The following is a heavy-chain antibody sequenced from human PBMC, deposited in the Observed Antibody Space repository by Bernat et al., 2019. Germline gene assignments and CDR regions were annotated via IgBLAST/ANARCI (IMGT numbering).Heavy chain of an antibody. CDR2: THYRSKWFN. D-gene: IGHD6-19*01. CDR1: GDSVSSNSAA. V-gene: IGHV6-1*01. J-gene: IGHJ5*02. CDR3: ARGRYSSGSGFDP. Sequence: QVQLQQSGPGLVKPSQTLSLTCAISGDSVSSNSAAWNWIRQSPSRGLEWLGRTHYRSKWFNDYALSVKSRININPDTSKNQVSLKLNSVSPEDTAVYYCARGRYSSGSGFDPWGQGTLVTASS.